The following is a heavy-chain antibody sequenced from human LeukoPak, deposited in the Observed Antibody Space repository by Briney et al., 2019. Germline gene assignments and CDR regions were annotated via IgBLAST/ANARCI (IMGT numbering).Heavy chain of an antibody. Sequence: ASVKVSCKASGYTFTNYDINWVRQATGQGLEWMGWMNPNSGNTGYAQKFQGRVSLTRDTSISTAYMELSSLRSEDTAVYYCARFWYGSGPWGQGTLVTVSS. CDR1: GYTFTNYD. J-gene: IGHJ5*02. D-gene: IGHD3-10*01. CDR3: ARFWYGSGP. CDR2: MNPNSGNT. V-gene: IGHV1-8*01.